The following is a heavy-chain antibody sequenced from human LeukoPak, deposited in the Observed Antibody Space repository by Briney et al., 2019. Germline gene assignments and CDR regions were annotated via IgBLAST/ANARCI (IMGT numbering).Heavy chain of an antibody. Sequence: SETLSLTCTVSDGSINSYYWSWIRQPPGKGLEWIGYIYNSGSTNYNPSLKSRVTISIDTSKNQFSLKLSSLTAADTAIYYCARGIESYGDYGYWGQGILVTVSS. V-gene: IGHV4-59*01. CDR3: ARGIESYGDYGY. CDR1: DGSINSYY. D-gene: IGHD4-17*01. CDR2: IYNSGST. J-gene: IGHJ4*02.